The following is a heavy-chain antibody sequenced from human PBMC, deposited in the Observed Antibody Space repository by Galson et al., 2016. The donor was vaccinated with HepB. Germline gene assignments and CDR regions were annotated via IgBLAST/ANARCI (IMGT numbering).Heavy chain of an antibody. CDR3: ARGSSSRSIYYYYYYTMDV. Sequence: SLRLSCAASGFTFGDYGMHWVRQAPGKGLEWVAVIWYDRGKEYYTESVKGRFTISRDNSKNTLYLEMNTLRVEDTAVYFCARGSSSRSIYYYYYYTMDVWGQGATATVSS. CDR1: GFTFGDYG. CDR2: IWYDRGKE. D-gene: IGHD6-6*01. V-gene: IGHV3-33*08. J-gene: IGHJ6*02.